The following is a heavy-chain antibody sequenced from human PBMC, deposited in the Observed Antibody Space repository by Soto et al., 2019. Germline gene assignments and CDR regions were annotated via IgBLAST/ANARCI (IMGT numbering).Heavy chain of an antibody. Sequence: PGGSLRLSCAASGFTFSSYAMSWVRQAPGKGLEWVSAISGSGGSTYYADSVKGRFTISRDNSKNTLYLQMNSLRAEDTAVYYCAKDEQPLYYYYGMDVWGQGTTVTVSS. V-gene: IGHV3-23*01. D-gene: IGHD6-13*01. CDR2: ISGSGGST. CDR1: GFTFSSYA. CDR3: AKDEQPLYYYYGMDV. J-gene: IGHJ6*02.